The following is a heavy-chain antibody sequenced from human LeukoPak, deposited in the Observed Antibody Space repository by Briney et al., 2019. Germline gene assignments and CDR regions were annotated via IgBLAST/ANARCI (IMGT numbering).Heavy chain of an antibody. Sequence: GGSLRLSCAASGFTFSSYGMHWVRQAPGKGLEWVAFIRYDGSNKYYADSVKGRFTISRDNSKNTLYLQMNSLRAEDTAVYYCAKGVDTIFGVTSIDYWGQGTLVTVSS. J-gene: IGHJ4*02. CDR3: AKGVDTIFGVTSIDY. V-gene: IGHV3-30*02. CDR2: IRYDGSNK. CDR1: GFTFSSYG. D-gene: IGHD3-3*01.